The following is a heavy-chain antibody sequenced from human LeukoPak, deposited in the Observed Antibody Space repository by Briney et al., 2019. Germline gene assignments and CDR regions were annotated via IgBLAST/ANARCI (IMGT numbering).Heavy chain of an antibody. CDR3: ARHNIGERAFDI. J-gene: IGHJ3*02. Sequence: SETLSLTCTVSGGSISSSSYYWGWLRQPPGKGLEWIGSTHYTGTTYYNLSLRSRVTISVDTSKNQFSLKLSSVTAADTTVYYCARHNIGERAFDIWGQRTMVTVSS. V-gene: IGHV4-39*01. D-gene: IGHD2/OR15-2a*01. CDR2: THYTGTT. CDR1: GGSISSSSYY.